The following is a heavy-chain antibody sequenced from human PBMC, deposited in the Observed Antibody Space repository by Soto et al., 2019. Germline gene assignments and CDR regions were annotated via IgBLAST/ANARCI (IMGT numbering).Heavy chain of an antibody. V-gene: IGHV3-23*01. CDR1: GFTFSSYG. D-gene: IGHD1-7*01. CDR3: AKDRRAGGNYGFYSDF. J-gene: IGHJ4*02. CDR2: SSATGAGT. Sequence: GGSLRLSCAASGFTFSSYGMTWVRQAPGKGLEWVSFSSATGAGTYYADSVKGRFTISRDNSKNTLYLQMTSLRADDTAVYYCAKDRRAGGNYGFYSDFWGEGALVTVSS.